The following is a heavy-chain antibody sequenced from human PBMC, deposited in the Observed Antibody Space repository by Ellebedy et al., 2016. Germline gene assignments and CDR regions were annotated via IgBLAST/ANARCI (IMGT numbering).Heavy chain of an antibody. CDR1: GYTFTNLF. V-gene: IGHV1-46*01. D-gene: IGHD5-12*01. CDR3: ARDGVDMVPTTHMYYFDY. CDR2: INPSGGNT. J-gene: IGHJ4*02. Sequence: ASVKVSCXASGYTFTNLFVHWVRQAPGQGLEWMGLINPSGGNTNYAQKFQGRVTMTRDTSTSTVFMELSSLNFEDTAIYYCARDGVDMVPTTHMYYFDYWGQGTLVTVSS.